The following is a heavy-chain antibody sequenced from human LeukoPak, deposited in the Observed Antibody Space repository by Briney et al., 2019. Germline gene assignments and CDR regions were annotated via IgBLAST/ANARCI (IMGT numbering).Heavy chain of an antibody. D-gene: IGHD2-2*01. CDR3: ARVVCTSTSCYDDY. J-gene: IGHJ4*02. V-gene: IGHV3-72*01. CDR1: GFTFSDHY. Sequence: GGSQRLCCAASGFTFSDHYMDWVRQAPGKGLEWVGRTRNKANSYATEYAASVQGRFTISRDDSKNSLYLQMNSLKTEDTAVYYCARVVCTSTSCYDDYWGQGTLVTVSS. CDR2: TRNKANSYAT.